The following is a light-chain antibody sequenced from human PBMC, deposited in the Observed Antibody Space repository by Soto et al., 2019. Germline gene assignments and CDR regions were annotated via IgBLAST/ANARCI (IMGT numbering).Light chain of an antibody. V-gene: IGKV1-27*01. Sequence: DIQMTPSPSSLSASLGDRVTITCRASQGIGVYLAWFQQKPGNVPKLLIYAASTLQSGVTSRFSGSVSGTDFTLTISSLQPEDVATYYCQKYNSAPLTFGGGTKVEIK. J-gene: IGKJ4*01. CDR2: AAS. CDR3: QKYNSAPLT. CDR1: QGIGVY.